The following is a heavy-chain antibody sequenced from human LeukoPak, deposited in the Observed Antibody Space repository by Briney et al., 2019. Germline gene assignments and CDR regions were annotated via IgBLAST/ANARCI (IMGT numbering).Heavy chain of an antibody. J-gene: IGHJ4*02. CDR2: IGGGYTT. CDR1: GLTFGNYG. D-gene: IGHD3-10*01. Sequence: GGSLRLSCVASGLTFGNYGMNWVRQAPGKGLEWVSSIGGGYTTYYADSVRGRFTISRDNSKNSMYLQMSSLRAEDTAIYYCAEVESSYCRIWGQGTLVTVSS. V-gene: IGHV3-23*01. CDR3: AEVESSYCRI.